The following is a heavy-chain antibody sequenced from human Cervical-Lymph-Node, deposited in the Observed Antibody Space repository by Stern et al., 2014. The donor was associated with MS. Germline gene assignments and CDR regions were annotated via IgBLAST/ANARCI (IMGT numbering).Heavy chain of an antibody. CDR2: INPSGGST. D-gene: IGHD6-19*01. Sequence: VQLVQSGAEVKKPGASVKVSCKASGYTFTSYYMHWVRQAPGQGIAWMGIINPSGGSTSHAQKFQGRVTMTRDTSTSTVYMELSSLRSEDTAVYYCAREVAGHRLGMMDVWGQGTTVTVSS. CDR1: GYTFTSYY. J-gene: IGHJ6*02. V-gene: IGHV1-46*01. CDR3: AREVAGHRLGMMDV.